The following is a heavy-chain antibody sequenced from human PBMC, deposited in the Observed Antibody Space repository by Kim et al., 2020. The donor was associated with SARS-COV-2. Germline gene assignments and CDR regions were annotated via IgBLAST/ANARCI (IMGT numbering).Heavy chain of an antibody. CDR3: ARGVYESSGYYLDY. V-gene: IGHV4-4*07. Sequence: PALKSRVTMSMDTSKNQFSLKLTSVTAADTAVYYCARGVYESSGYYLDYWGQGILVTVSS. J-gene: IGHJ4*02. D-gene: IGHD3-22*01.